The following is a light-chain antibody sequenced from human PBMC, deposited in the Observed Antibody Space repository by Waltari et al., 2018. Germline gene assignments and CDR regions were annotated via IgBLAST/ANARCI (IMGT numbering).Light chain of an antibody. CDR2: AAS. CDR1: QGIDTY. Sequence: DIQLTQSPSFLSASVGDRVTITCRASQGIDTYLAWYQQRPGEAPNLLIYAASTLQSGIPSRFSGSGSGTEFTLTISSLQPEDFATYYCLQLSSYPLTFGGGTKVEIK. V-gene: IGKV1-9*01. CDR3: LQLSSYPLT. J-gene: IGKJ4*01.